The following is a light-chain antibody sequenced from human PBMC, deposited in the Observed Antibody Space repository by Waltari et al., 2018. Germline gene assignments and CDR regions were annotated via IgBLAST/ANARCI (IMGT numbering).Light chain of an antibody. CDR1: ESVLYHPNNKNH. V-gene: IGKV4-1*01. CDR2: WAS. Sequence: DIVMTQSPESLAVSLGQRATINCHPSESVLYHPNNKNHLAWYQQKPGQPPKLLIYWASTRKSGVPDRFSGSGSGTDFTLTVSSLQAEDVALYYCQQYYNTPLTFGGGTKVEIK. CDR3: QQYYNTPLT. J-gene: IGKJ4*01.